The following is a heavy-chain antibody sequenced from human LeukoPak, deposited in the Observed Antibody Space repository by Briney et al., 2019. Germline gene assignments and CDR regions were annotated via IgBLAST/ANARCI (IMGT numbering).Heavy chain of an antibody. CDR3: ARDQGLTAPPPYGLDV. D-gene: IGHD4/OR15-4a*01. CDR2: IIPVPNIT. CDR1: GGTFSSST. Sequence: ASVQVSCQTSGGTFSSSTITWVRQPPGQGLEWMGRIIPVPNITSYEQKFRGRVTITADTSTSTVYMELSSLRSEETAVYYCARDQGLTAPPPYGLDVWGQGTTVIVS. V-gene: IGHV1-69*04. J-gene: IGHJ6*02.